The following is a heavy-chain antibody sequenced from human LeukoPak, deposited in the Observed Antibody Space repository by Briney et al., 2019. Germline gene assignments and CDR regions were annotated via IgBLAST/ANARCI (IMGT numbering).Heavy chain of an antibody. CDR1: GFTFSSYG. V-gene: IGHV3-53*01. CDR2: IYSGGST. CDR3: ARDQFYHSSGYYCL. D-gene: IGHD3-22*01. Sequence: PGGSLRLSCAASGFTFSSYGMHWVRQAPGKGLEWVSVIYSGGSTYYADSVKGRFTISRDNSKNTLYLQMNSLRAEDTAVYYCARDQFYHSSGYYCLWGQGTLVTVSS. J-gene: IGHJ4*02.